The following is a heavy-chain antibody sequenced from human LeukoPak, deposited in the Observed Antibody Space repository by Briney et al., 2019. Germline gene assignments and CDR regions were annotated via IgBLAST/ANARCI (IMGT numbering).Heavy chain of an antibody. V-gene: IGHV3-23*01. D-gene: IGHD3-10*01. Sequence: GGTLRLSCAASGFTFSSYGMSWVRQAPGRGLEWVANVNGRGFTTHYADSIKGRFTISRDNTKNSLDLQMTNLRVEDTGLYYFARDGPNVGWGFDSWGRGTRVIVSS. J-gene: IGHJ4*02. CDR2: VNGRGFTT. CDR1: GFTFSSYG. CDR3: ARDGPNVGWGFDS.